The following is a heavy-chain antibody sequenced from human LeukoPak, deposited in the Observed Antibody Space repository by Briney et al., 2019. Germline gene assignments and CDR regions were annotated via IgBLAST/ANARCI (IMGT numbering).Heavy chain of an antibody. CDR2: LYTSDRT. CDR3: ARAFDSNYYEFDY. CDR1: GFSVRTRY. Sequence: GGSLRLSCEVSGFSVRTRYMTWVRQAPGKGLEWISVLYTSDRTYYSDSVKCRFTASRDNSKNTVSLQMTSLRANDTAVYYCARAFDSNYYEFDYWGQGNLVTVSS. D-gene: IGHD4-11*01. J-gene: IGHJ4*02. V-gene: IGHV3-53*01.